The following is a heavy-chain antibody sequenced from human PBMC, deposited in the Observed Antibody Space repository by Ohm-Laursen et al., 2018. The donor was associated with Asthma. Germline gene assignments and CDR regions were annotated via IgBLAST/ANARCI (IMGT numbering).Heavy chain of an antibody. V-gene: IGHV3-48*04. CDR3: ARDLSGTGYYGMDV. Sequence: GSLRLSCAASGFTFSSYSMNWVRQAPGKGLEWVSYISSSSSTIYYADSVKGRFTISRDNAKNSLYLQMNSLRAEDTAVYYCARDLSGTGYYGMDVWGQGTTVTVSS. CDR2: ISSSSSTI. J-gene: IGHJ6*02. CDR1: GFTFSSYS. D-gene: IGHD1-1*01.